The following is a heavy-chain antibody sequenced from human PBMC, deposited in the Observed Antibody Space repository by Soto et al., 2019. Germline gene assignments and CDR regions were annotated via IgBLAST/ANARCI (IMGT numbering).Heavy chain of an antibody. D-gene: IGHD1-26*01. J-gene: IGHJ5*02. Sequence: QVQLVESGGGVVQPGRSLRLSCAASGFTFSSYAMHWVRQAPGKGLEWVAVISYDGSNKYYADSVKGRFTISRDNSKNTLYLQMNSLRAEDTAVYYCARDSSGSYFPWGQGTLVTVSS. CDR2: ISYDGSNK. V-gene: IGHV3-30-3*01. CDR3: ARDSSGSYFP. CDR1: GFTFSSYA.